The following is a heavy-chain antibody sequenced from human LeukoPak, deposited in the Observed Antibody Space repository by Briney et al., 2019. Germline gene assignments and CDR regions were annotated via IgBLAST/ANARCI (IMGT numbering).Heavy chain of an antibody. D-gene: IGHD3-22*01. V-gene: IGHV1-18*01. CDR1: GYTFTSYG. CDR3: ARYYYDSSGYYSPFDY. J-gene: IGHJ4*02. Sequence: ASVKVSCKASGYTFTSYGISWVRQAPGQGLEWMGWISAYNGNTNYAQKLQGRVTMTTDTSTSTAYMELRSLRSDDPAVYYCARYYYDSSGYYSPFDYWGQGTLVTVSS. CDR2: ISAYNGNT.